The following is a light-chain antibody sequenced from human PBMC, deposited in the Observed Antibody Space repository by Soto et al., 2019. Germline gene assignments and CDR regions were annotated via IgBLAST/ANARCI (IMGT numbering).Light chain of an antibody. CDR3: QQYNSYWIT. Sequence: DIQMTQSPSTLSASVGDRVTITCRASQSISNWLAWYQQKPGKAPKLLIYKASSLESGVPSRFSGSGSGTEFTLTISSLQPDDFATYYCQQYNSYWITFGQGTRLEIK. J-gene: IGKJ5*01. CDR2: KAS. CDR1: QSISNW. V-gene: IGKV1-5*03.